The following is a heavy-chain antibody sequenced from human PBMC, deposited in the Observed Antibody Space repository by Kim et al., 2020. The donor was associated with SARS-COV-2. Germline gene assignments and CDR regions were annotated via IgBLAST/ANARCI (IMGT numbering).Heavy chain of an antibody. CDR3: ARDVRATVVNSLFYYFDY. J-gene: IGHJ4*02. CDR1: GGSVSSGSYY. D-gene: IGHD4-17*01. Sequence: SETLSLTCTVSGGSVSSGSYYWSWIRQPPGKGLEWIGYIYYSGSTNYNPSLKSRVTISVDTSKNQFSLKLSSVTAADTAVYYCARDVRATVVNSLFYYFDYWGQGTLVTVSS. V-gene: IGHV4-61*01. CDR2: IYYSGST.